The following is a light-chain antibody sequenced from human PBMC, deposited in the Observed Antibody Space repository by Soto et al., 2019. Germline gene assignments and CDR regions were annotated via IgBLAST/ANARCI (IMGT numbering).Light chain of an antibody. Sequence: DIQMTQSPSSLSASVGVRVTITCRASQGISNYLAWYQQKPGEVPKLLIYAASTLQSGVPSRFSGSGSGTDFTLTIYSLQPEDVATYYCLKYDSAPRTFGQGTRVEIK. J-gene: IGKJ1*01. CDR2: AAS. V-gene: IGKV1-27*01. CDR3: LKYDSAPRT. CDR1: QGISNY.